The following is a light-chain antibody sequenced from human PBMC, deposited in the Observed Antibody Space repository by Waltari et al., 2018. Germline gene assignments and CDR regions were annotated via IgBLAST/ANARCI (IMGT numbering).Light chain of an antibody. CDR1: QSISSY. J-gene: IGKJ1*01. V-gene: IGKV1-39*01. CDR2: AAS. CDR3: QQSYSTPRWT. Sequence: DIQMTQSPSSLSASVGDRVTITCRASQSISSYLNGYQQKPGNAPKPLIYAASSLQSGVPSRFSGSGSGTDFTLTISSLQPEDFATYYCQQSYSTPRWTFGQGTKVEIK.